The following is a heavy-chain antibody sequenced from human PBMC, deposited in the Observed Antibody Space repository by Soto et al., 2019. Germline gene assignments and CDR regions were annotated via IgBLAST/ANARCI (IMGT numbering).Heavy chain of an antibody. Sequence: EVQLLESGGGFAQPGGSLRLSCAASGFTFRTDAMNWVRQAPGKGLEWVSAISGSGATTYYAESVKGRFTISRDNYKNSLYVQMNSLRAEDTAVYYCAKGGTVTAYYWGQGILVTVSS. J-gene: IGHJ4*02. V-gene: IGHV3-23*01. CDR3: AKGGTVTAYY. CDR2: ISGSGATT. D-gene: IGHD4-17*01. CDR1: GFTFRTDA.